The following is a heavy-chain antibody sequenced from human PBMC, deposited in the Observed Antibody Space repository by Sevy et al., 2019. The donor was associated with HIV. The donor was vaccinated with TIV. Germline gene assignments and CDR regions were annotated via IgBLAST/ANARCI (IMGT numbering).Heavy chain of an antibody. CDR2: ISSNGGST. D-gene: IGHD3-3*01. CDR3: VSNLRFLEWMGAFDI. J-gene: IGHJ3*02. CDR1: GFTFSSYA. V-gene: IGHV3-64D*06. Sequence: GGSLRLSCSASGFTFSSYAMHWVRQAPGKGLEYVSAISSNGGSTYYADSVKGRFTISRDNSKNTLYLHMSSLRAEDTAVYYCVSNLRFLEWMGAFDIWGQGTMVTVSS.